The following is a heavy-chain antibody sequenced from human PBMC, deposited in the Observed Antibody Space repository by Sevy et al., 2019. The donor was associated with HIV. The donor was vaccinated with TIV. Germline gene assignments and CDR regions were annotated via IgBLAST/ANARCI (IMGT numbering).Heavy chain of an antibody. Sequence: GGSLRLSCVATGFTFSNVWMSWVRQAPGKGLEWVGHFKSKTDGGTTDYAAPVRGRFTISRDDSKNTLYLQMNSLKTEDTAVYYCTTGGSLFQHWGQGTLVTVSS. V-gene: IGHV3-15*01. CDR3: TTGGSLFQH. CDR2: FKSKTDGGTT. J-gene: IGHJ1*01. D-gene: IGHD3-16*01. CDR1: GFTFSNVW.